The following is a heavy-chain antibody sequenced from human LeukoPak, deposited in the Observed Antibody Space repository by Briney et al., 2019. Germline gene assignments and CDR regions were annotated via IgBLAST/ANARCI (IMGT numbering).Heavy chain of an antibody. CDR2: IYYSGST. CDR3: ARPYSSGEGFDY. Sequence: SETLSLTCTVSGGSISSSSYYWGWIRQPPGKGLEWIGSIYYSGSTYYNPSLKSRVTISVDTSKNQFSLKLSSVTAADTAVYYCARPYSSGEGFDYWGQGTLVTVSS. D-gene: IGHD6-19*01. J-gene: IGHJ4*02. CDR1: GGSISSSSYY. V-gene: IGHV4-39*01.